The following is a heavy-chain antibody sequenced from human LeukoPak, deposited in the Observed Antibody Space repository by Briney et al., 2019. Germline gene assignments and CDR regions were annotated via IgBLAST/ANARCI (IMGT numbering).Heavy chain of an antibody. D-gene: IGHD3-22*01. J-gene: IGHJ3*02. V-gene: IGHV3-33*01. Sequence: GGSLRLSCAASGFTFSSYGMHWVRQAPGKGLEWVAVIWYDGSNKYYADSVKGRFTISRDNSKNTLYLQMNSLRAEDTAVYYCARDNYYDSADAFDIWGQGTMVTVSS. CDR2: IWYDGSNK. CDR1: GFTFSSYG. CDR3: ARDNYYDSADAFDI.